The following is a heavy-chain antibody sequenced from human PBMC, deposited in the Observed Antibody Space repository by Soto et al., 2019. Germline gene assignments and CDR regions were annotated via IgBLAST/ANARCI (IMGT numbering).Heavy chain of an antibody. J-gene: IGHJ4*02. CDR2: IWYDGSNK. V-gene: IGHV3-33*01. D-gene: IGHD4-17*01. Sequence: QVQLVESGGGVVQPGRSLRLSCAASGFTFSSYGMHWVRQAPGKGLEWVAVIWYDGSNKYYADSVKGRFTISRDNSKNPRNLQMNSLRAEDTAVYYCARGNGDYLHVYFDYSGQGTLVTVSS. CDR1: GFTFSSYG. CDR3: ARGNGDYLHVYFDY.